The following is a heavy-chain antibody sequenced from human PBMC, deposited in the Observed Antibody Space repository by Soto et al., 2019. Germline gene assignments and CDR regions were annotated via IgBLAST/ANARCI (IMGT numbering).Heavy chain of an antibody. J-gene: IGHJ2*01. V-gene: IGHV3-33*01. Sequence: PGGSLRLSCAASGFRFHSYGMHLVRQSPGKGLEWVAFIWFDESKEFYADSVKGRFTISRDNSKNTVSLQMNSLRAEDTAVYFCARPPVPKSFWYLDLWGRGTLVTVSS. CDR3: ARPPVPKSFWYLDL. D-gene: IGHD6-6*01. CDR1: GFRFHSYG. CDR2: IWFDESKE.